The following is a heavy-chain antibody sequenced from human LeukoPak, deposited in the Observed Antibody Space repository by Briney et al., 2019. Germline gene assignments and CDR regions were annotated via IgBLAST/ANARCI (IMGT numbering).Heavy chain of an antibody. CDR1: GFTFTTYW. CDR3: ARDAVDTANAV. D-gene: IGHD5-18*01. J-gene: IGHJ6*02. Sequence: GGSLRLSCAASGFTFTTYWMHWVRQAPGKGLVWVSHINSDGSITSYADSVKGRFTISRDNAKNTLYLQMNSLRAVDTAVYYCARDAVDTANAVWGQGTTVTVSS. V-gene: IGHV3-74*01. CDR2: INSDGSIT.